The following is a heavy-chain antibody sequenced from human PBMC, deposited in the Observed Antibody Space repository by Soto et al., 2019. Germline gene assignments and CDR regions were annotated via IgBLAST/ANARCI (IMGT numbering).Heavy chain of an antibody. CDR1: GGCSSRGRYY. CDR3: AHAGGGNPHPYFDS. CDR2: IYYSGST. Sequence: SQTRSVTRAVAGGCSSRGRYYCSWIRQPPGKGLEWIGYIYYSGSTNYNPSLKSRVTISVDTSKNQFSLKLSSVTAADTAVYYCAHAGGGNPHPYFDSWGPGTLVTVSS. V-gene: IGHV4-61*01. D-gene: IGHD3-10*01. J-gene: IGHJ4*02.